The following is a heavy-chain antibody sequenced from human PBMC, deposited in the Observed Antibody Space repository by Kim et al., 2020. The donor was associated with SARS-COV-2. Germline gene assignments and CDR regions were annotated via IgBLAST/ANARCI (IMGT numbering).Heavy chain of an antibody. CDR3: TTVSMR. CDR2: IKSKSDGGTA. V-gene: IGHV3-15*01. CDR1: GIPFSNAW. J-gene: IGHJ4*02. D-gene: IGHD2-2*01. Sequence: GGSLRLSCAVSGIPFSNAWFNWVRQAPGKGLEWVGRIKSKSDGGTAELAAPVKGRFAISRDDSKNTLYLLMNSLRTDDSAVYYCTTVSMRWGQGTLVTVS.